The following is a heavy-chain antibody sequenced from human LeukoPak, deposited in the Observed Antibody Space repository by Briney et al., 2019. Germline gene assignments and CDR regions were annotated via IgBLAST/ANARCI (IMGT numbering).Heavy chain of an antibody. CDR3: SRDRRTWFDP. V-gene: IGHV3-74*01. Sequence: PGGSLRLSCAASGFTFSSYWMHWVRQVPGKGLVWVSRITSDGSDTIYADSVKGRFTISRDNAKNTLYPQMNSLRAEDTALYYCSRDRRTWFDPWGQGTLVTVSS. J-gene: IGHJ5*02. CDR2: ITSDGSDT. CDR1: GFTFSSYW.